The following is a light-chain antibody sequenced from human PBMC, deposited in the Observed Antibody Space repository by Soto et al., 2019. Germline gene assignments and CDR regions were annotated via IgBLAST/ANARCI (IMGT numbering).Light chain of an antibody. V-gene: IGLV2-14*01. CDR3: ASFTTSSTRV. Sequence: QSALTQPASVSGSPGQSITVSCTGTSSDIGTYNYVSWYQQHPGKAPKVIIYEVNNRPSGVSNRFSGSKSGNTASLTISGLQAEDDAHYYCASFTTSSTRVFGTGTKLTVL. CDR2: EVN. CDR1: SSDIGTYNY. J-gene: IGLJ1*01.